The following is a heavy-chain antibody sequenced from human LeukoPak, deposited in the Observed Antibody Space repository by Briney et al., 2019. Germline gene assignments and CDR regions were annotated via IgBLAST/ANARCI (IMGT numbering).Heavy chain of an antibody. Sequence: ASVKVSCKASGGTFSSYAISWVRQAPGQGLEWMGGIIPVFGTANYAQKFQGRVTITADESTSTAYMELSSLRPEDTAVYYCARDFQYQLLPNWFDPWGQGTLVTVSS. J-gene: IGHJ5*02. CDR2: IIPVFGTA. V-gene: IGHV1-69*01. D-gene: IGHD2-2*01. CDR3: ARDFQYQLLPNWFDP. CDR1: GGTFSSYA.